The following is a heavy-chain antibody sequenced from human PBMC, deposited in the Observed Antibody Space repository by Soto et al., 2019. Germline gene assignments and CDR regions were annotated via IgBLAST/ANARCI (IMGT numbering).Heavy chain of an antibody. D-gene: IGHD4-17*01. CDR3: AHRFEKTASVNDGFDT. V-gene: IGHV2-5*01. CDR2: IYWHDER. CDR1: GFSLATRGVT. Sequence: QITLKESGPTLLQPPQTLTLTCSFSGFSLATRGVTVDWIRQPPGKALEWLAIIYWHDERRHSPSLKNRLTITKDTSRTQVVLALTDMDPVDTATYYCAHRFEKTASVNDGFDTWGQGTVVTFSS. J-gene: IGHJ3*02.